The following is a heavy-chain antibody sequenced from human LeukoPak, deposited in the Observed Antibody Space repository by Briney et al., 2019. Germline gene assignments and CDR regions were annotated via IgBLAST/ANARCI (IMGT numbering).Heavy chain of an antibody. Sequence: GGSLRLSCAASGFTFSNAWMSWVRQAPGKGLEWVGRIKSKTDGGTIDYATPVKGRFTISRDDSKNTLYLQMNSLKTEDTAVYYCTTDLMRVWGSYRNDYWGQGTLVTVSS. V-gene: IGHV3-15*01. CDR2: IKSKTDGGTI. CDR1: GFTFSNAW. J-gene: IGHJ4*02. D-gene: IGHD3-16*02. CDR3: TTDLMRVWGSYRNDY.